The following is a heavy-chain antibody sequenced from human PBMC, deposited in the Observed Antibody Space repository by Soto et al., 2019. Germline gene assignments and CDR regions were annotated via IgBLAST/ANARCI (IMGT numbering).Heavy chain of an antibody. Sequence: QVQLQESGPGLVKPSETLSLTCNVSGGSISTYYWSWVRQPAGRALEWIGRVYTSGSTNYNPSLKSRLTMTVDTSKTQFSLKLISVTAADTAVYYCARVRRTVAGIPLGAFDIWGQGTMVTVAS. V-gene: IGHV4-4*07. CDR1: GGSISTYY. J-gene: IGHJ3*02. D-gene: IGHD6-19*01. CDR3: ARVRRTVAGIPLGAFDI. CDR2: VYTSGST.